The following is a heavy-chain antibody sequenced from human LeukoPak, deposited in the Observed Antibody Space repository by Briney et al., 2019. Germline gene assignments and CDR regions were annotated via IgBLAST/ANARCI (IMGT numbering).Heavy chain of an antibody. CDR2: INQSGST. CDR1: GGSFSDFY. J-gene: IGHJ3*02. Sequence: SETLSLTCAVYGGSFSDFYWYWIRQPPGKGLEWIGDINQSGSTRYNPSLKSRVTISVDTSKNQFSLKLNSVTAADTAVYYCARGLGYCTGGSCSLDAFDIWGRGTMVTVSS. D-gene: IGHD2-15*01. CDR3: ARGLGYCTGGSCSLDAFDI. V-gene: IGHV4-34*01.